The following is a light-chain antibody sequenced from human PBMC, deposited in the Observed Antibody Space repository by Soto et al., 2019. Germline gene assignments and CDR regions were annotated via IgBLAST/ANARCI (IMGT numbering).Light chain of an antibody. CDR2: WAS. J-gene: IGKJ1*01. Sequence: DIVMTQSPDSLAVSLGERATTNCKSSQSIFYSSNNKNCLAWYQQKPGQPPELLLYWASTRESGVPDRFSGSGSGTDFTLTISSLQAEDVAVYYCQQYYSTPRTFGQGTKVDI. V-gene: IGKV4-1*01. CDR3: QQYYSTPRT. CDR1: QSIFYSSNNKNC.